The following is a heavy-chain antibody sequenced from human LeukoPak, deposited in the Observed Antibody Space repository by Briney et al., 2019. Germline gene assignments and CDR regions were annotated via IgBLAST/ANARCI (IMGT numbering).Heavy chain of an antibody. Sequence: SVKVSCKASGFTFTSSAVQRVRQARGQRLEWIGWIVVGSGNTNYAQKFQGRVTITADESTSTAYMELSSLRSEDTAVYYCARDSGSYYSPGRHFDYWGQGTLVTVSS. D-gene: IGHD1-26*01. CDR3: ARDSGSYYSPGRHFDY. V-gene: IGHV1-58*01. CDR2: IVVGSGNT. J-gene: IGHJ4*02. CDR1: GFTFTSSA.